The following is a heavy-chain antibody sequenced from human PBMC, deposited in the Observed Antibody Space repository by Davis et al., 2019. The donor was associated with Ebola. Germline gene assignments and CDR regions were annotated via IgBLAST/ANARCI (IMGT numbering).Heavy chain of an antibody. Sequence: PGGSLRLSCAASGFTFSSYAMSWVRQAPGKGLEWVSAISGSGGSTYYADSVKGRFTISRDNSKNTLYLQMNSLRAEDTAVYYCARITVDQQLVTFDYWGQGTLVTVSS. CDR2: ISGSGGST. CDR3: ARITVDQQLVTFDY. J-gene: IGHJ4*02. CDR1: GFTFSSYA. V-gene: IGHV3-23*01. D-gene: IGHD6-13*01.